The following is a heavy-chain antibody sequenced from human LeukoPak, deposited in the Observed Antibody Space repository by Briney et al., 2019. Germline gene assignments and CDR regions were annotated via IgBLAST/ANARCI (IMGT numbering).Heavy chain of an antibody. V-gene: IGHV3-7*01. CDR1: GYSISSGF. J-gene: IGHJ4*02. CDR3: AREDDDLYYFDY. CDR2: IKQDGSEK. Sequence: ETLSLTCAVSGYSISSGFYWGWIRQPPGKGLEWVANIKQDGSEKYYVDSVKGRFTISRDNAKNSLYLQMNSLRAEDTAVYYCAREDDDLYYFDYWGQGTLVTVSS. D-gene: IGHD1-1*01.